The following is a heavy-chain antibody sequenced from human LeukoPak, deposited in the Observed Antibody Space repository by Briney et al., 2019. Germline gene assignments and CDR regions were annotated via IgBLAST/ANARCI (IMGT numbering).Heavy chain of an antibody. D-gene: IGHD5-24*01. V-gene: IGHV3-48*03. Sequence: PGGSLRLSCAASGFIFRSYEMLGVRQAPGKELEDGIDNPRSCSIIHYADYVKGRFPISRHSARNTLHVQMNAVIGGDTPVYHCARGPGGMAPILSEVDYWGQGPLVTVSS. CDR1: GFIFRSYE. J-gene: IGHJ4*02. CDR2: NPRSCSII. CDR3: ARGPGGMAPILSEVDY.